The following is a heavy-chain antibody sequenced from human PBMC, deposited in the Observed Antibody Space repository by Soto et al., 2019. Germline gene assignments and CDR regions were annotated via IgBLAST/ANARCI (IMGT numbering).Heavy chain of an antibody. V-gene: IGHV4-59*02. J-gene: IGHJ4*02. CDR3: ARRAAYYNRGGFWTEKSAFDN. CDR2: ISFSGRT. D-gene: IGHD2-15*01. CDR1: DGSVNDYF. Sequence: QVQLQESGPGVVRPSETRSVTCSVSDGSVNDYFWSWLRRAPGKGLAWIGDISFSGRTTYNPSLSPRFIISIDRSGNQFSLNLASVTATDRAVYFCARRAAYYNRGGFWTEKSAFDNWGQGVLVTVSS.